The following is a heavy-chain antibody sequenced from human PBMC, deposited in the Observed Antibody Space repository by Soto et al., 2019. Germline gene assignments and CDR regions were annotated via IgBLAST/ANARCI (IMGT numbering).Heavy chain of an antibody. V-gene: IGHV3-23*01. CDR1: GCTFSSYT. CDR2: ISGSGGTT. J-gene: IGHJ3*02. D-gene: IGHD6-19*01. Sequence: EVQLLAAGGGLVQPGGSLSLSCAASGCTFSSYTMSWVRQAPGKGMEWVSAISGSGGTTYYADLVKGRFTFSRDNSKNTLYLEMNSLRAEDTAVYYCAKTANGWFSAFDIWGQGTMVTVSS. CDR3: AKTANGWFSAFDI.